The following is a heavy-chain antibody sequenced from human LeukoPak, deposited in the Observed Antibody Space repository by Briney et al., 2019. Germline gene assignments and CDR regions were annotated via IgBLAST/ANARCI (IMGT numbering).Heavy chain of an antibody. Sequence: GGSLRLSCVASGFPFRSYAMTWVRQAPGKGLESVSVITDDEDTYYADSVKGRFTISRDNSQNTVFLQMNSLRVEDTAVYYCAKVDYWSPENYFDSWGQGTLVTVSS. D-gene: IGHD1-1*01. CDR1: GFPFRSYA. J-gene: IGHJ4*02. CDR3: AKVDYWSPENYFDS. CDR2: ITDDEDT. V-gene: IGHV3-23*01.